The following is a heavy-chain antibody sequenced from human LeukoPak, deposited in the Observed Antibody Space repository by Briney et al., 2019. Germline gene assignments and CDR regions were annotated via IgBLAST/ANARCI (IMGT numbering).Heavy chain of an antibody. J-gene: IGHJ3*02. V-gene: IGHV3-7*01. CDR3: AREGLEADGFDI. CDR1: GFTFSSYW. CDR2: IKQDGSEK. Sequence: PGGSLRLSCAASGFTFSSYWMSWVPQAPGRGLEWVANIKQDGSEKYYVHSVKGRFTISRDNAKNSLYLQMNSLRAEDTAVYYCAREGLEADGFDIWGQGTMVTVSS. D-gene: IGHD1-1*01.